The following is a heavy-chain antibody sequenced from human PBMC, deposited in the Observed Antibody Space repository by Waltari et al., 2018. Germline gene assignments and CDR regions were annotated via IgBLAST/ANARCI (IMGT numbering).Heavy chain of an antibody. V-gene: IGHV4-31*03. CDR2: IYYSGCT. Sequence: QVQLQESGPGLVKPTQPLSLTCTLSGGSISSCCYYWSWIRLHPGKGLEWIGYIYYSGCTYYNPSLKSRVTISVDTSKNQFSLKLSSVTAADTAVYYCARVRATEFDYWGQGTLVTVSS. J-gene: IGHJ4*02. CDR3: ARVRATEFDY. CDR1: GGSISSCCYY.